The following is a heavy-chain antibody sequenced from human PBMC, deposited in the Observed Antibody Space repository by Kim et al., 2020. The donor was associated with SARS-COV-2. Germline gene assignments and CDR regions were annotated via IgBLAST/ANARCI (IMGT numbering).Heavy chain of an antibody. CDR2: INHSGST. D-gene: IGHD6-6*01. Sequence: SETLSLTCAVYGGSFSGYYWSWIRQPPGKGLEWIGEINHSGSTNYNPSLKSRVTISVDTSKNQFSLKLSSVTAADTAVYYCARVKIITSRPDWFDPWGQGTXVTVSS. J-gene: IGHJ5*02. CDR3: ARVKIITSRPDWFDP. CDR1: GGSFSGYY. V-gene: IGHV4-34*01.